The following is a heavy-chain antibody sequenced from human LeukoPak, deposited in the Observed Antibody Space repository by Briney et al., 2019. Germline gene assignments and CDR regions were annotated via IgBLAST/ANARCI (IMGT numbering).Heavy chain of an antibody. V-gene: IGHV3-23*01. J-gene: IGHJ5*02. D-gene: IGHD3-16*01. CDR1: GFTFSSYA. CDR3: ASGRLGGDP. CDR2: VSGSGGST. Sequence: GGSLRLSCAASGFTFSSYAMSWVRQAAGKGLEWVSAVSGSGGSTYYADSVKGRFTISRDNSKDTLYLQMNSLRAEDTAVYYCASGRLGGDPWGQGTLVTVSS.